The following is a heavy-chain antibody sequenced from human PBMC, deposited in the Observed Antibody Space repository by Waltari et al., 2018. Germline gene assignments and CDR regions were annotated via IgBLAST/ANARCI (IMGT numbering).Heavy chain of an antibody. CDR3: ASSSCLYSCGLGV. CDR1: NGSITSNNYH. Sequence: QLHLQESGPRLVRPPEILSLTCSVSNGSITSNNYHWGWIRQSPGEPLEWVGSISYSGRTYYNPSRKSRLTLSIDTSKNHFTLNLRSGTAADAAVYYCASSSCLYSCGLGVWGQGTTVSVSS. CDR2: ISYSGRT. J-gene: IGHJ6*02. V-gene: IGHV4-39*01.